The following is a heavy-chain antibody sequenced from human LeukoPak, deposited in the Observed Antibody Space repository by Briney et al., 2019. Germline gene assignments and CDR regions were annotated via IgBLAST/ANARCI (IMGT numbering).Heavy chain of an antibody. V-gene: IGHV4-39*01. D-gene: IGHD2-8*01. CDR3: ARLSGYCTNGVCDYYFDY. Sequence: RASETLSLTCTVSGGSVSSSYYWGWIRQPPGKGLEWIGSICSGGNTCYNPSLQSRVTISADSSKNHFFLQLTSATAADTAVYYCARLSGYCTNGVCDYYFDYWGQGTLVTVSS. J-gene: IGHJ4*02. CDR2: ICSGGNT. CDR1: GGSVSSSYY.